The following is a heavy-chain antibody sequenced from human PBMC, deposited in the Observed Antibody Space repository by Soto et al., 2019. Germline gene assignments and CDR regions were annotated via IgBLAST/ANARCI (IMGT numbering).Heavy chain of an antibody. CDR1: GGSISSSNW. J-gene: IGHJ4*02. CDR3: ASLPATSAFDY. V-gene: IGHV4-4*02. CDR2: IYHSGST. Sequence: QVQLQESGPGLVKPSGTLSLTCAVSGGSISSSNWWSWVRQPPGKGLEWIGEIYHSGSTNYNPSLKXRXTXSXXKSKNQFSLKLSSVTAADTAVYYCASLPATSAFDYWGQGTLVTVSS. D-gene: IGHD2-2*01.